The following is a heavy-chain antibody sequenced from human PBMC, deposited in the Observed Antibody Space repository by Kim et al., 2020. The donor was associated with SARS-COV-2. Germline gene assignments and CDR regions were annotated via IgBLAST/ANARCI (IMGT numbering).Heavy chain of an antibody. J-gene: IGHJ3*02. Sequence: GGSLRLSCAASGFTFSSYSMNWVRQAPGKGLEWVSSISSSSSYIYYADSVKGRFTISRDNAKNSLYLQMNSLRAEDTAVYYCARDRANFNYYDSSGLDAFDIWGQGTMVTVSS. CDR3: ARDRANFNYYDSSGLDAFDI. D-gene: IGHD3-22*01. CDR2: ISSSSSYI. CDR1: GFTFSSYS. V-gene: IGHV3-21*01.